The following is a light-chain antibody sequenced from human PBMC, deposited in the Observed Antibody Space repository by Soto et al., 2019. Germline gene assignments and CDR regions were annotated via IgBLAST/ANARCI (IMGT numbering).Light chain of an antibody. V-gene: IGKV3-15*01. CDR2: GES. Sequence: EIVMTQSPATLSVSPGERATLSCRASQSVSSDLAWYHQKPGQAPRIVIYGESTRATGIPDRLSGSGSGTELTLTINRLQSEDFAVYYCQKYNNWPRTFGQGTKVDIK. CDR1: QSVSSD. CDR3: QKYNNWPRT. J-gene: IGKJ1*01.